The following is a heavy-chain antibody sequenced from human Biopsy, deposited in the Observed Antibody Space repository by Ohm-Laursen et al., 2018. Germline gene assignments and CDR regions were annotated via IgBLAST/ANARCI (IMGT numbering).Heavy chain of an antibody. CDR3: ARDSSRRAREGGMDV. V-gene: IGHV3-21*01. D-gene: IGHD6-6*01. J-gene: IGHJ6*02. CDR2: ISETSSHI. Sequence: SLRLSCTASGFSVSSYDMNWVRQAPGKGLGWISYISETSSHIYDADSVRGRFTVARDIAKNSLYLQLNSLRVEDTAVYYYARDSSRRAREGGMDVWGQGTTVTVSS. CDR1: GFSVSSYD.